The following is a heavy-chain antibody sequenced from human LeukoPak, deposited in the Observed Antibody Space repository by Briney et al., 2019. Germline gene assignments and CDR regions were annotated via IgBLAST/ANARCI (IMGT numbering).Heavy chain of an antibody. Sequence: GGSLRLSCAASGFTFSSYWMHWVRRSPGKGLLWVSNISPDGNTRSHAESVQGRFTISRDNSRNTLSLQINSLRAEDTAVYYCAKDFGGWTEYWGQGTLVTVSS. CDR1: GFTFSSYW. CDR2: ISPDGNTR. D-gene: IGHD3-3*01. V-gene: IGHV3-74*01. J-gene: IGHJ4*02. CDR3: AKDFGGWTEY.